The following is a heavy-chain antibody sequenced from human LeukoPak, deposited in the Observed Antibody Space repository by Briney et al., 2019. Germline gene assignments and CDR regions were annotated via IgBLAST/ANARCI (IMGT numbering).Heavy chain of an antibody. J-gene: IGHJ4*02. Sequence: SETLSLTCAVYGGSFSGYYWSWIRQPPGKGLEWIGYIYYSGSTNYNPSLKSRVTISVDTSKNQFSLKLSSVTAADTAVYYCARERFGDDYWGQGTLVTVSS. V-gene: IGHV4-59*01. CDR1: GGSFSGYY. CDR3: ARERFGDDY. CDR2: IYYSGST. D-gene: IGHD3-10*01.